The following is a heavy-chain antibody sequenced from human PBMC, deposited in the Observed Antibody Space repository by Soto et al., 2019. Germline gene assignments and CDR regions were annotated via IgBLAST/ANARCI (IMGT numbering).Heavy chain of an antibody. CDR3: ASLVVVTRYAIGYGMDV. CDR2: IIPIFGTA. D-gene: IGHD3-22*01. V-gene: IGHV1-69*12. Sequence: QVQLVQSGAEVKKPGSSVKVSCKASGGTFSSYAISWVRQAPGQGLEWMGGIIPIFGTANYAQKFQGRVTITADESTSTAYMELSSLRSEDTAVYYCASLVVVTRYAIGYGMDVWGQGTTVTVSS. J-gene: IGHJ6*02. CDR1: GGTFSSYA.